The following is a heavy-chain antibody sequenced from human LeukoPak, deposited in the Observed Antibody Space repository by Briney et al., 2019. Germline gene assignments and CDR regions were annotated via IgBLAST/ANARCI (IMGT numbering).Heavy chain of an antibody. CDR2: IYYSGST. CDR3: ARATYYDSSGYPLIFDY. V-gene: IGHV4-39*07. CDR1: GGSISSSSYY. J-gene: IGHJ4*02. Sequence: RSSETLSLTCTVPGGSISSSSYYWGWIRQPPGKGLEWIGSIYYSGSTYYNPSLKSRVTISVDTSKNQFSLKLCSVTAADTAVYYCARATYYDSSGYPLIFDYWGQGTLVTVSS. D-gene: IGHD3-22*01.